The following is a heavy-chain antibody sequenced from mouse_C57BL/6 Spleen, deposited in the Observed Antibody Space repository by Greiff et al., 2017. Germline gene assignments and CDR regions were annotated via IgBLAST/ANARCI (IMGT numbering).Heavy chain of an antibody. D-gene: IGHD2-1*01. J-gene: IGHJ1*03. CDR2: IWTGGGT. CDR1: GFSLTSYA. CDR3: ARKIIYYGNYEYFDV. V-gene: IGHV2-9-1*01. Sequence: VKLQESGPGLVAPSQSLSITCTVSGFSLTSYAISWVRQPPGKGLEWLGVIWTGGGTNYNSALKSRLSISKDNSKSQVFLKMNSLQTDDTARYYCARKIIYYGNYEYFDVWGTGTTVTVSS.